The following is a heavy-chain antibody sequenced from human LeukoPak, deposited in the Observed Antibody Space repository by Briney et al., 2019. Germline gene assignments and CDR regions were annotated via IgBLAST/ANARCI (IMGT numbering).Heavy chain of an antibody. Sequence: GGSLRLSCAASGFTFSSYAMSWVRQAPGKGLEWVSTMSGSGDSTYYADSVKGRFTISRDNSRNTLYLQMNSLRAEDTAVYYCAKTGAAPGDYYYGMDVWGQGTTVTVPS. J-gene: IGHJ6*02. CDR3: AKTGAAPGDYYYGMDV. CDR1: GFTFSSYA. CDR2: MSGSGDST. D-gene: IGHD6-13*01. V-gene: IGHV3-23*01.